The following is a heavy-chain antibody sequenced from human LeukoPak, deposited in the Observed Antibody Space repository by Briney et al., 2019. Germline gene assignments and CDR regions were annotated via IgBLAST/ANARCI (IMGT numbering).Heavy chain of an antibody. CDR1: GGTFSSYA. CDR2: IIPIFGTA. V-gene: IGHV1-69*13. CDR3: AREENSSSWYEDIDPSSYYYYGMDV. J-gene: IGHJ6*02. Sequence: SVKVSCKASGGTFSSYAISWVRQAPGQGLEWMGGIIPIFGTANYAQKFQGRVTVTADESTSTAYMELSSLRSEDTAVYYCAREENSSSWYEDIDPSSYYYYGMDVWGQGTTVTVSS. D-gene: IGHD6-13*01.